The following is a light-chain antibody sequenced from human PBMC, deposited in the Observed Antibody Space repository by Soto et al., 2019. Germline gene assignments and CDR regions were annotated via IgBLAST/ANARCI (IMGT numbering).Light chain of an antibody. J-gene: IGKJ2*01. CDR1: QSLAYSDGNTY. CDR3: MQGTHWPPYT. V-gene: IGKV2-30*01. Sequence: DVVMTQSPLSLPVTLGQPASISCRSSQSLAYSDGNTYLNWFQQRPGQSPRRLIYKVSNRDSAVPDRFSGSGSGTAFTLKISRVEAEDVGVYYCMQGTHWPPYTFGQGTKLEIK. CDR2: KVS.